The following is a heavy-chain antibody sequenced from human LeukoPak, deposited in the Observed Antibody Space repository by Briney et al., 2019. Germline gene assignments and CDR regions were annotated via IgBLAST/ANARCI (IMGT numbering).Heavy chain of an antibody. V-gene: IGHV5-51*01. CDR3: ARHPSYTSGWPLDY. D-gene: IGHD6-19*01. Sequence: GESLKISCKGSGYSFSNYWIGWVRQMPGKGLEWMGIIYLGDSDIRYSPSFQGQVTISADKSISTAYLQWSSLKASDTAMYYCARHPSYTSGWPLDYWGQGTLVTVSS. J-gene: IGHJ4*02. CDR1: GYSFSNYW. CDR2: IYLGDSDI.